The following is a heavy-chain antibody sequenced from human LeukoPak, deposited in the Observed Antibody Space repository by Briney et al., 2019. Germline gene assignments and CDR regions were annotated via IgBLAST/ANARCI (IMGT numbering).Heavy chain of an antibody. CDR1: GFTFSSYA. CDR3: AKDRGGWYRLAEYFQH. V-gene: IGHV3-7*03. Sequence: GGSLRLPCAASGFTFSSYAMNWVRQTPGKGLERVASIKEDGSERQYVDSVKGRFSISRDNTKGSLFLQLNSLRAEDTAVYYCAKDRGGWYRLAEYFQHWGQGTLVTVSS. D-gene: IGHD6-19*01. CDR2: IKEDGSER. J-gene: IGHJ1*01.